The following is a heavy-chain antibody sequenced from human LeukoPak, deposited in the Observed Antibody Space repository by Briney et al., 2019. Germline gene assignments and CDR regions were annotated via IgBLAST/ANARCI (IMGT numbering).Heavy chain of an antibody. V-gene: IGHV3-74*01. CDR2: INSDGSNT. CDR3: TRAWRYGMDV. CDR1: GFTFSSYW. D-gene: IGHD5-12*01. Sequence: GGSLRLSCAAPGFTFSSYWMPWVGQAPGKGLVWVSRINSDGSNTTYADSVKGRFTISRDSAKNTLYLQMNSLRAEDTAVYSCTRAWRYGMDVWGQGTTVTVSS. J-gene: IGHJ6*02.